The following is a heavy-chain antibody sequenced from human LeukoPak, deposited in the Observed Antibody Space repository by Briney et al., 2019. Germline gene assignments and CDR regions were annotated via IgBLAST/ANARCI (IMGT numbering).Heavy chain of an antibody. D-gene: IGHD3-10*01. J-gene: IGHJ6*03. CDR1: GFTFSSYS. CDR3: ARLHGDYYYYMDV. Sequence: GGSLRLSCAASGFTFSSYSMNWVRQAPGKGLEYVSAISSNGGSTYYANSVKGRFTISRDNSKNTLYLQMGSLRAEDMAVYYCARLHGDYYYYMDVWGKGTTVTVSS. V-gene: IGHV3-64*01. CDR2: ISSNGGST.